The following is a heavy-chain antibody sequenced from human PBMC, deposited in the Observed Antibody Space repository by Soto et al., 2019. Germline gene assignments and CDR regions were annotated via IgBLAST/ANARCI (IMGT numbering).Heavy chain of an antibody. CDR3: AKGEELWLSRYYYGMDV. CDR1: GFTFSSYA. Sequence: GGSLRLSCAASGFTFSSYAMSWVRQAPGKGLEWVSAISGSGGSTYYADSVKGRFTISRDNSKNTLYLQMNSLRAEDTAVYYCAKGEELWLSRYYYGMDVWGQGTTVTVSS. V-gene: IGHV3-23*01. J-gene: IGHJ6*02. D-gene: IGHD5-18*01. CDR2: ISGSGGST.